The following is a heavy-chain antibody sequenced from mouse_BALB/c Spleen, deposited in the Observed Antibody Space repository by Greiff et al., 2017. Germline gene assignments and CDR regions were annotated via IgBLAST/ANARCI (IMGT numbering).Heavy chain of an antibody. CDR1: GFTFSSYT. D-gene: IGHD2-14*01. CDR3: ARAYRFYAMDY. CDR2: ISSGGSYT. J-gene: IGHJ4*01. Sequence: EVKLMESGGGLVKPGGSLKLSCAASGFTFSSYTMSWVRQTPEKRLEWVATISSGGSYTYYPDSVKGRFTISRDNAKNTLYLQMSSLKSEDTAMYYCARAYRFYAMDYWGQGTSVTVSS. V-gene: IGHV5-6-4*01.